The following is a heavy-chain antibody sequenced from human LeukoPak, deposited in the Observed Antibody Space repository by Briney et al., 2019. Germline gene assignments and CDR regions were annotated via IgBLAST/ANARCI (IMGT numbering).Heavy chain of an antibody. V-gene: IGHV1-2*02. CDR2: INPNSGGT. CDR3: ARDGDAGAFDI. J-gene: IGHJ3*02. D-gene: IGHD7-27*01. CDR1: GYTFTGYY. Sequence: ASVKVSCKASGYTFTGYYMHWVRQAPGQGLEWMGWINPNSGGTNNAQKFQGRVTMTRDTSISTAYMELSRLRSDDTAVYYCARDGDAGAFDIWGQGTMVTVSS.